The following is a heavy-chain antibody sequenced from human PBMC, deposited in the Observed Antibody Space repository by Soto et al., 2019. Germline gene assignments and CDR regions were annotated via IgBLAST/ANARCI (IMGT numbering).Heavy chain of an antibody. J-gene: IGHJ6*02. CDR1: GGSLSDYY. Sequence: RSLTCAVSGGSLSDYYWPWIRQSPGKGLEWIGEIHPSGSTYYNPSLRSRVTISVDTSKNQFSLKLTSLTAADTAIYYCARGRDEYKLGNVWGHGTTVTVSS. CDR3: ARGRDEYKLGNV. D-gene: IGHD1-1*01. CDR2: IHPSGST. V-gene: IGHV4-34*01.